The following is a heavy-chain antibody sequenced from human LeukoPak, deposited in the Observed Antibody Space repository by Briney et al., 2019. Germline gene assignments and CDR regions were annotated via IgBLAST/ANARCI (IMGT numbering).Heavy chain of an antibody. J-gene: IGHJ5*02. Sequence: ASVKVSCKASGYSFTSHYMHWVRQAPGQGLEWLGLINPSGSSTLYAQKFQGRVTMTRDMSTTTDYMELSSLRSEDTAFYYCARDNSVGDAAWWFDPWGQGTLVTVSS. CDR1: GYSFTSHY. CDR3: ARDNSVGDAAWWFDP. CDR2: INPSGSST. D-gene: IGHD1-26*01. V-gene: IGHV1-46*01.